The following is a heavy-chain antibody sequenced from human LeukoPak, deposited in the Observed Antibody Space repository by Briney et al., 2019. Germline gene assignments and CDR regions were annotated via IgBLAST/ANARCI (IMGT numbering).Heavy chain of an antibody. J-gene: IGHJ3*01. V-gene: IGHV4-61*05. CDR3: VKTRTVSYLYEAFDL. CDR2: IYYSGST. Sequence: SETLSLTCTVSGGSININTYYWGWIRQPPGKGLEWIGYIYYSGSTNYNPSLKSRVTISVDTSKNQFSLKLSSVTAADTAVYYCVKTRTVSYLYEAFDLWGQGTLVTVSS. D-gene: IGHD2/OR15-2a*01. CDR1: GGSININTYY.